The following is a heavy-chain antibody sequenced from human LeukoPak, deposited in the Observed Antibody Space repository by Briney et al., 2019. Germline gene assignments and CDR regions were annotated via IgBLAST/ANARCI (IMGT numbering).Heavy chain of an antibody. Sequence: GGSLRLSCAVSGFPLSSYSINWVRQAPGKGLEWVAIISYDGSNKYYADSVKGRFTISRDNSKNTLYLQMNSLRAEDTAVYYCARDKGDILTGYYLYYFDYWGQGTLVTVSS. CDR3: ARDKGDILTGYYLYYFDY. D-gene: IGHD3-9*01. CDR2: ISYDGSNK. V-gene: IGHV3-30*05. CDR1: GFPLSSYS. J-gene: IGHJ4*02.